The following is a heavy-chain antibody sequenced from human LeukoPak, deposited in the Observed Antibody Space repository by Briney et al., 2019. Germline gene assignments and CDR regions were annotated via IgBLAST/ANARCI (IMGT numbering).Heavy chain of an antibody. V-gene: IGHV3-23*01. CDR2: ISGSGGSI. Sequence: PGGSLRLSCAASGFTFSSYAMSWVRQAPGKGLEWVSAISGSGGSIYYADSVKGRFTISRDNSKNTLYLQMNSLRAEDTAVYYCAKDPLGLYCSSTSCYFDYWGQGTLVTVSS. D-gene: IGHD2-2*01. CDR1: GFTFSSYA. CDR3: AKDPLGLYCSSTSCYFDY. J-gene: IGHJ4*02.